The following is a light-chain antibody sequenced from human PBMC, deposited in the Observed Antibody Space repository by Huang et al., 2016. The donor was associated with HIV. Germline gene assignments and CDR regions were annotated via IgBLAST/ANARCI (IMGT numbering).Light chain of an antibody. CDR2: EAA. Sequence: EIVLTQSPATLSLSPGERATLSCRASQSVNTFLAWYQQKPGQAPRLLIYEAANRATGIPARFSGSGSGTDFTLTISSLEPEDFAVYYCQQHSNRPLTFGGGTKVEIK. CDR3: QQHSNRPLT. J-gene: IGKJ4*01. V-gene: IGKV3-11*01. CDR1: QSVNTF.